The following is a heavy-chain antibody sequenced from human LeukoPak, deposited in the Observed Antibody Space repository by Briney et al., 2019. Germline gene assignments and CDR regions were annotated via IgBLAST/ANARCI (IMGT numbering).Heavy chain of an antibody. CDR1: GGSISSSSYY. CDR2: IYYSGST. CDR3: ARQGPQWLVQGEIDY. D-gene: IGHD6-19*01. V-gene: IGHV4-39*01. J-gene: IGHJ4*02. Sequence: SETPSLTCTVSGGSISSSSYYWGWIRQPPGKGLEWIGSIYYSGSTYYNPSLKSRVTISVDTSKNQFSLKLSSVTAADTAVYYCARQGPQWLVQGEIDYWGQGTLVTVSS.